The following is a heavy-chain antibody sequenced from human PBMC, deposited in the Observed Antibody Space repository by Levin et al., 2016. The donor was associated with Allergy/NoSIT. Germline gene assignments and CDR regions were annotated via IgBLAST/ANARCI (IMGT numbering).Heavy chain of an antibody. V-gene: IGHV3-48*02. D-gene: IGHD3-10*01. J-gene: IGHJ4*02. Sequence: GESLKISCAASGFTFSDYSMIWVRQAPGKGLEWVSYISPGSNIIYYADSVKGRFTISRDNAKNSLYLQINSLTDEDTAVYYCARNLVRGRGDYWGQGTLVTVSS. CDR1: GFTFSDYS. CDR2: ISPGSNII. CDR3: ARNLVRGRGDY.